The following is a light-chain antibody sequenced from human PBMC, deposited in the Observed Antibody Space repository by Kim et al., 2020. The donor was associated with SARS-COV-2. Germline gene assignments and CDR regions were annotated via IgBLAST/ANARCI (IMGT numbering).Light chain of an antibody. V-gene: IGKV1-9*01. CDR2: LAS. CDR1: QGISSR. Sequence: APHGDRVTITCRASQGISSRLAWYQQEPGKAPKLLIYLASTLQSGVPSRFSGRGSATEFTLTVSSLQPEDFATYYCQQSTSYPITFGGGTKVDIK. J-gene: IGKJ4*01. CDR3: QQSTSYPIT.